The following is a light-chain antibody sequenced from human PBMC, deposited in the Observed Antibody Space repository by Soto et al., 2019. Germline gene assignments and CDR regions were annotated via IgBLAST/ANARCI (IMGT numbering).Light chain of an antibody. V-gene: IGKV1-39*01. Sequence: DIQMTQSPSSLSASVGDRVTITCRASQNIARFLNWYQQKPGKAPKLLIFAASSLQSGVPSRFSGSGSGTHFTLTINSLQPEDFATYYCQQNYSPPPVTFGQGTRLEMK. CDR1: QNIARF. CDR3: QQNYSPPPVT. CDR2: AAS. J-gene: IGKJ5*01.